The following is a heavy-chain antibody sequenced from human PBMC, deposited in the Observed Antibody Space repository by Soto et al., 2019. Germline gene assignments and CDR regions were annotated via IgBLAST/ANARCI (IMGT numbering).Heavy chain of an antibody. J-gene: IGHJ5*02. CDR2: IWYDGHKE. CDR3: ARERAVDSYHWFDP. D-gene: IGHD2-2*01. Sequence: QVQLVESGGGVVQPEKSLRLSCAASGFIFSNYGMHWVRQAPGNGLEWVAVIWYDGHKEYYADSVKGRFIISRDNSRNTVYLQMNSLRAEDTAVYYCARERAVDSYHWFDPWGQGTLVTVSS. CDR1: GFIFSNYG. V-gene: IGHV3-33*01.